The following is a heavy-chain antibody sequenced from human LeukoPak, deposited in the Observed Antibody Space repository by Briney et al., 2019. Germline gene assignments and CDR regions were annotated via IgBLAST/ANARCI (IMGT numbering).Heavy chain of an antibody. Sequence: PGGSLRLSCAVSGFSFSSFWMHWVRQAPGKGLVWVSRINSDGSITHYADSVKGRFTISRDNAKNTLYLQMNSLRADDTAVYYCAPDPILEYWGQGTLVTVSS. CDR2: INSDGSIT. CDR3: APDPILEY. D-gene: IGHD5-24*01. J-gene: IGHJ4*02. V-gene: IGHV3-74*01. CDR1: GFSFSSFW.